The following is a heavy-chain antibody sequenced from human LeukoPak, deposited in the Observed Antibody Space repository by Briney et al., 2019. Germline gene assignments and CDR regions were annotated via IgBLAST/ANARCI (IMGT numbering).Heavy chain of an antibody. V-gene: IGHV3-66*01. CDR2: IYSGGST. Sequence: GGSLRLSCAASGFTVSSNYMSWVRQAPGKGLEWVSVIYSGGSTYYADSVEGRFTISRDNSKNTLYLQMNSLRAEDTAVYYCAKDSYGSGSYPAGAFDIWGQGTMVTVSS. CDR1: GFTVSSNY. CDR3: AKDSYGSGSYPAGAFDI. D-gene: IGHD3-10*01. J-gene: IGHJ3*02.